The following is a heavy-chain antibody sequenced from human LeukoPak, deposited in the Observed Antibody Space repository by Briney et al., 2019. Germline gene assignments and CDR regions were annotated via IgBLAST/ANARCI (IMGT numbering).Heavy chain of an antibody. CDR2: VHYAGEV. D-gene: IGHD3-10*01. V-gene: IGHV4-39*07. CDR3: ARRALGFGESRIHGGFDP. J-gene: IGHJ5*02. Sequence: SETLSLTCTVSAGSVTSSGYYWAWIRQPPGKGLEWIGTVHYAGEVFYNPSLKSRVTISVDTSKNQFSLKLSSVTAADTAVYYCARRALGFGESRIHGGFDPWGQGTLVTVSS. CDR1: AGSVTSSGYY.